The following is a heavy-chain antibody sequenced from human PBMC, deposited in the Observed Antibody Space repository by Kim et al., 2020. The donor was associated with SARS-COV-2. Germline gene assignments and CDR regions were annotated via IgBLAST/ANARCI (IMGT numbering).Heavy chain of an antibody. J-gene: IGHJ3*01. Sequence: GGSLRLSCAASGFTFSDSPIHWVRQASGKGLEWVGRIRSKVYSYATSYAASVKGRFTISRDDSESMAYLQMNSLKTEDTAVYYCTRIPWTTLAFCDAFDV. CDR3: TRIPWTTLAFCDAFDV. D-gene: IGHD3-3*02. V-gene: IGHV3-73*01. CDR1: GFTFSDSP. CDR2: IRSKVYSYAT.